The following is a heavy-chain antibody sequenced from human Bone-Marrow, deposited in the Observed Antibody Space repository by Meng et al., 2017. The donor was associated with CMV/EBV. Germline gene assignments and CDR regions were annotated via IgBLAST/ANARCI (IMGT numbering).Heavy chain of an antibody. Sequence: GGSLRLSCAASGFTFSSYGMHWVRQAPGKGLEWVAVIWYDGSNKYYADSVKGRFTISRDNSKNTLYLQMNSLRAEDTAVYYCAKDRRMRGVIIGGNYFDYWGQGTLVTVSS. V-gene: IGHV3-33*06. CDR2: IWYDGSNK. CDR3: AKDRRMRGVIIGGNYFDY. J-gene: IGHJ4*02. CDR1: GFTFSSYG. D-gene: IGHD3-10*01.